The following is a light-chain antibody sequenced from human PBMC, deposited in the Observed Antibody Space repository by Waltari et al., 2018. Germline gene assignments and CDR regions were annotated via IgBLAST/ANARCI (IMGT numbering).Light chain of an antibody. CDR3: QQYGKT. Sequence: EIVLTQSPATLSLSPGERATLSCRASQSVSRYLAWYQQKPGQAPRLLIYDTSNRATGIPARFSGSGSGTDFTFTISRLEPEDFAVYYCQQYGKTFGQGTKLELK. CDR1: QSVSRY. CDR2: DTS. V-gene: IGKV3-11*01. J-gene: IGKJ2*01.